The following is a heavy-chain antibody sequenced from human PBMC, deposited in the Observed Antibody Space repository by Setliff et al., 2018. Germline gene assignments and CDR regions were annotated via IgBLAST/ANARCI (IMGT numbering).Heavy chain of an antibody. CDR1: GYTFTSHY. D-gene: IGHD4-17*01. CDR2: INPSSGRT. Sequence: VASVKVSCKASGYTFTSHYMHWVRQAPGLGLEWMGTINPSSGRTSYAQKFQGRVTITADRSTSTAYMELSSLRSEDTAVYYCARWATVTTENAFDIWGQGTMVTVSS. V-gene: IGHV1-46*01. CDR3: ARWATVTTENAFDI. J-gene: IGHJ3*02.